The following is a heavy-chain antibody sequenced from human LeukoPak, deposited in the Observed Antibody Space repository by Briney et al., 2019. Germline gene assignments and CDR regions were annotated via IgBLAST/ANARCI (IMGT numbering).Heavy chain of an antibody. CDR3: AKDPGGYYGSGSYPAAPYYYYGMDV. CDR1: GFIVTSNY. Sequence: GGSLRLSCAASGFIVTSNYISWVRQAPGKGLEWVSAISGSGGSTYYADSVKGRFTISRDNSKNTLYLQMNSLRAEDTAVYYCAKDPGGYYGSGSYPAAPYYYYGMDVWGQGTTVTVSS. J-gene: IGHJ6*02. V-gene: IGHV3-23*01. D-gene: IGHD3-10*01. CDR2: ISGSGGST.